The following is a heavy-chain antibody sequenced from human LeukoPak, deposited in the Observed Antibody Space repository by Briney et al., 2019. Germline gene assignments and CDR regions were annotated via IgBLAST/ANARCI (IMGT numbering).Heavy chain of an antibody. D-gene: IGHD6-19*01. CDR3: AKPISGGLAVTADWFHP. Sequence: GGSLRLSCAASGFAFRTCTMNWVRQPPGKGLEWVSTINANSGTTSYAASVRGRFTISRDNSKNTLYLQLNTLRADDTATYYCAKPISGGLAVTADWFHPWGQGTLVVVSS. J-gene: IGHJ5*01. V-gene: IGHV3-23*01. CDR1: GFAFRTCT. CDR2: INANSGTT.